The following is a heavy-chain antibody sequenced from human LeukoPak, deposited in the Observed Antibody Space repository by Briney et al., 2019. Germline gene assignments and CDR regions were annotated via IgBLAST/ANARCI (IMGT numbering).Heavy chain of an antibody. CDR2: IRSKAYGGTT. J-gene: IGHJ4*02. CDR3: TREIAVAGTLGY. V-gene: IGHV3-49*04. Sequence: GGSLRLSCTASGFTFGDYTMNWVRQAPGKGLEWVGFIRSKAYGGTTEYAASVKGRFTISRDDSKSIAYLQMNSLKTEDTAVYYRTREIAVAGTLGYWGQGTLVTVSS. D-gene: IGHD6-19*01. CDR1: GFTFGDYT.